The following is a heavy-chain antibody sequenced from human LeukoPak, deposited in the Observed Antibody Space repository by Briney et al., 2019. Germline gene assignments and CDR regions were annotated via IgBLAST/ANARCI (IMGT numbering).Heavy chain of an antibody. V-gene: IGHV1-46*01. CDR1: GGTFSSYA. D-gene: IGHD4-11*01. J-gene: IGHJ5*02. CDR2: INPSGGST. CDR3: ARDNSNYNWFDP. Sequence: GASVKVSCKASGGTFSSYAISWVRQAPGQGLEWMGIINPSGGSTSYAQKFQGRVTMTRDTSTSTVYMELSSLRSEDAAVYYCARDNSNYNWFDPWGQGTLVTVSS.